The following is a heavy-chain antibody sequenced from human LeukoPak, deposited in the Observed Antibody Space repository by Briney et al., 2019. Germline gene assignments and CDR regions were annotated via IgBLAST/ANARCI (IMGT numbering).Heavy chain of an antibody. J-gene: IGHJ4*02. CDR3: ARRLYSGYDYYFDY. CDR2: IIPIFGTA. D-gene: IGHD5-12*01. Sequence: GASVKVSCKASGGTFSSYAISWVRQAPGQGLEWMGGIIPIFGTANYAQKFQGRVTITADKSTSTAYMELSSLRSEDTAVYYCARRLYSGYDYYFDYWGQGTLVTVSS. V-gene: IGHV1-69*06. CDR1: GGTFSSYA.